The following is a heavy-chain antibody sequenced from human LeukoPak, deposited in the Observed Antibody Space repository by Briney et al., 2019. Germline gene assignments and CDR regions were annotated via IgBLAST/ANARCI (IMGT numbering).Heavy chain of an antibody. D-gene: IGHD6-6*01. J-gene: IGHJ5*02. CDR3: AKGVAARPSPNWFDP. Sequence: GASLRLSCAASGFTFSSYAMSWVRRAPGKGLEWVSAISGSGGSTYYADSVKGRFTISRDNSKNTLYLQMNSLRAEDTAVYYCAKGVAARPSPNWFDPWGQGTLVTVSS. CDR1: GFTFSSYA. CDR2: ISGSGGST. V-gene: IGHV3-23*01.